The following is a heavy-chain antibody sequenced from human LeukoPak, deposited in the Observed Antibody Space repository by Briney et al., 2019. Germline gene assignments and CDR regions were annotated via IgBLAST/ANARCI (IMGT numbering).Heavy chain of an antibody. D-gene: IGHD4-23*01. CDR2: IKQDGSEK. CDR3: ARDQGPYYSGNSFGMDV. V-gene: IGHV3-7*01. Sequence: PGGSLRLSCAASGFTFSSYAMSWVRQAPGKGLEWVANIKQDGSEKYYVDSVKGRFTISRDDAKNSLYLQMNSLRAEDTALYYCARDQGPYYSGNSFGMDVWGKGTTVAVSS. CDR1: GFTFSSYA. J-gene: IGHJ6*04.